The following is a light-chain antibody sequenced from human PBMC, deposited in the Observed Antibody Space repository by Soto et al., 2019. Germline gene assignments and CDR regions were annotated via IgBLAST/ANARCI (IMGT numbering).Light chain of an antibody. CDR1: QSVSSSY. J-gene: IGKJ4*01. Sequence: EIELTQSPGTLSLSPGERATLSCRASQSVSSSYLAWYQQKPGQAPRLLIYGASSRATGIPDRFSGSGSGTDFTLTISRLEPEDFAVYYCQQYGSSPQRLTFGGGTKVEIK. V-gene: IGKV3-20*01. CDR3: QQYGSSPQRLT. CDR2: GAS.